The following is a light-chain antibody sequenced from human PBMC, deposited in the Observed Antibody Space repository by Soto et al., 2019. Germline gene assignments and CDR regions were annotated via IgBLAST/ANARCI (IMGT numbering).Light chain of an antibody. CDR1: RGISNY. Sequence: DIQMTQSPSSLSASVGDRVTITCRASRGISNYLAWYQQKPEKVPKLLIYAASTLQSGVPSRFSGSGSVTDFTLTISSLQPEDVATYYCQKYNSAPRTFGQGTKVEIK. J-gene: IGKJ1*01. CDR2: AAS. CDR3: QKYNSAPRT. V-gene: IGKV1-27*01.